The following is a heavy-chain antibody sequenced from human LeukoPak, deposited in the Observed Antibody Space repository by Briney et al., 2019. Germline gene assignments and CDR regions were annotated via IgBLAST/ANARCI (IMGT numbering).Heavy chain of an antibody. D-gene: IGHD5-18*01. J-gene: IGHJ4*02. CDR2: INQSGST. CDR3: ARNRGYSYGYVDY. Sequence: SETLSLTCAVYGGSFSGYYWSWIRQPPGKGLEWIGEINQSGSTNYNPSLKSRVTISVDTSKNQFSLKLSSVTAADTAVYYCARNRGYSYGYVDYWGQGTLVTVSS. V-gene: IGHV4-34*01. CDR1: GGSFSGYY.